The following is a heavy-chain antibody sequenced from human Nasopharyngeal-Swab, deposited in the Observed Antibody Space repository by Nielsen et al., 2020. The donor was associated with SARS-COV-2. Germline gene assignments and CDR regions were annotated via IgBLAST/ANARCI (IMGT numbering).Heavy chain of an antibody. Sequence: ASVKVSCKASGYTFTSYDINWVRQATGQGLEWMGWMNPNSGNTGYAQKFQGRVTMTRNTSISTAYMELSSLRSEDTAVYYCARSHTGISDPFYSDSWGQGTLVIVSS. J-gene: IGHJ4*02. V-gene: IGHV1-8*01. D-gene: IGHD1-26*01. CDR2: MNPNSGNT. CDR1: GYTFTSYD. CDR3: ARSHTGISDPFYSDS.